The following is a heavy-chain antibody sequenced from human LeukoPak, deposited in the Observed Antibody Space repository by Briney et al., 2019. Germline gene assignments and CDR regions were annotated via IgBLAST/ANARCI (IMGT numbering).Heavy chain of an antibody. CDR2: ISYDGSNK. V-gene: IGHV3-30*03. Sequence: PGGSLRLSCAASGFTFSSYGMHWVRQAPGKGLEWVAVISYDGSNKYYADSVKGRFTISRDNSKNTLYLQMNSLRAEDTAVYYCARGAEVVPATTNWFDPWGQGTLVTVSS. CDR3: ARGAEVVPATTNWFDP. D-gene: IGHD2-2*01. J-gene: IGHJ5*02. CDR1: GFTFSSYG.